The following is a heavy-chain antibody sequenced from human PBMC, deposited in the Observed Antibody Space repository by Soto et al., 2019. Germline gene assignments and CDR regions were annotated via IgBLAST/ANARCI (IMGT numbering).Heavy chain of an antibody. V-gene: IGHV4-34*01. CDR2: INHSGST. CDR1: GGSFSGYY. J-gene: IGHJ6*02. Sequence: SETLSLTCAVYGGSFSGYYWSWIRQPPGKGLEWIGEINHSGSTNYNPSLKSRVTISVDTSKNQFSLKLSSVTAADTAVYYCARGPTIFGVVITARYGMDVRGQRTTVTVSS. D-gene: IGHD3-3*01. CDR3: ARGPTIFGVVITARYGMDV.